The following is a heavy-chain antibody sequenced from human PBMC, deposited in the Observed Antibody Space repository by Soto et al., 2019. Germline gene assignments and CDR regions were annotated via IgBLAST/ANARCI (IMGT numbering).Heavy chain of an antibody. V-gene: IGHV5-51*01. Sequence: GESLKISCRASGYVFTTYWIAWVRQMPGKGLEWMGIINPADSDTRYSPSFQGQVTTSADKSISTTYLQLSSLKASDTAIYYCARQWNFDFWGPGTLVTVSS. CDR3: ARQWNFDF. CDR2: INPADSDT. D-gene: IGHD1-1*01. J-gene: IGHJ4*02. CDR1: GYVFTTYW.